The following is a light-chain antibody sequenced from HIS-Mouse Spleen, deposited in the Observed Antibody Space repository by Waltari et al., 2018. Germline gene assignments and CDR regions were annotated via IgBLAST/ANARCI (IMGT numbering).Light chain of an antibody. CDR2: EGS. J-gene: IGLJ3*02. Sequence: QSALTQPASVSGSPGPSITISCTGTSSDVGIYNLLPWYQQHPGKAPKLMMYEGSKRPSGVSNRFSGSKSGNTASLTISGLQAEDEADYYCCSYAGSSTWVFGGGTKLTVL. CDR1: SSDVGIYNL. CDR3: CSYAGSSTWV. V-gene: IGLV2-23*01.